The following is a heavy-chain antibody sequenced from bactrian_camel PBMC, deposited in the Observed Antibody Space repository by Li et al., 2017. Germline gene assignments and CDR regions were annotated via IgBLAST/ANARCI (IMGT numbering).Heavy chain of an antibody. Sequence: HVQLVESGEGLVQPGGSLTLSCAASGSAGFIFSNYWIYWVRQAPGKEREGVARINNGGGNPYYVNSARGRFTISHDSAKNTVYLDITNLKAEDTAMYYCAARGPYCYTKLSVRDFTYWGQGTQVTVS. D-gene: IGHD2*01. CDR3: AARGPYCYTKLSVRDFTY. J-gene: IGHJ6*01. V-gene: IGHV3S1*01. CDR2: INNGGGNP. CDR1: GSAGFIFSNYW.